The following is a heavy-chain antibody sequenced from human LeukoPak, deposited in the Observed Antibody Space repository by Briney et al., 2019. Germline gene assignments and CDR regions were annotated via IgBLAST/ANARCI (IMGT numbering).Heavy chain of an antibody. J-gene: IGHJ4*02. D-gene: IGHD2-21*01. V-gene: IGHV1-2*02. CDR1: GYTFTNYY. Sequence: ASVKVSCKASGYTFTNYYMHWVRQAPGQGVEWMGWINPSSGGTNYAQKFQGRVTMTRDTSISTAYMELSRLISDDTAVYFCARVEYCGGDCYHYFDYWGQGTLVTVSS. CDR3: ARVEYCGGDCYHYFDY. CDR2: INPSSGGT.